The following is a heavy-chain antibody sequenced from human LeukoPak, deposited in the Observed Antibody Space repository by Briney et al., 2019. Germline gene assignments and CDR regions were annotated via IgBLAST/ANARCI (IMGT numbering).Heavy chain of an antibody. CDR2: INPSGGST. V-gene: IGHV1-46*01. D-gene: IGHD7-27*01. CDR1: GYTFTSYD. Sequence: ASVKVSCKASGYTFTSYDINWVRQAPGQGLEWMGIINPSGGSTSYAQKFQGRVTMTRDTSTSTVYMELSSLRSEDTAVYYCALSPLGPRFDYWGQGTLVTVSS. J-gene: IGHJ4*02. CDR3: ALSPLGPRFDY.